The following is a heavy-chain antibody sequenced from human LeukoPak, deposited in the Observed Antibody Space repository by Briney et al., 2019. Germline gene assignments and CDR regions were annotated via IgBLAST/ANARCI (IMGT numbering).Heavy chain of an antibody. CDR2: IYSTGST. J-gene: IGHJ4*02. Sequence: SETLSLTCAVSGVSITSSHHSWGWIRQPPGKGLEWIGTIYSTGSTYYNPSLRTRLTISVDTSKNQFSLKLSSVTATDTAIYFCARVIRPTGYYSNPKSGAFDFWGQGTLVTVSS. D-gene: IGHD3-9*01. CDR3: ARVIRPTGYYSNPKSGAFDF. CDR1: GVSITSSHHS. V-gene: IGHV4-39*01.